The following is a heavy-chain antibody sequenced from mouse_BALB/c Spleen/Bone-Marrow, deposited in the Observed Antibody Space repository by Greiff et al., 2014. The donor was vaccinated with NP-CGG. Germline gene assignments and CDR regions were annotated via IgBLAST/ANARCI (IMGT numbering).Heavy chain of an antibody. CDR3: GKWGDSSYCAIDY. CDR1: GYSFTGYF. V-gene: IGHV1-37*01. D-gene: IGHD2-12*01. CDR2: INPYNGDI. Sequence: EVQLQQSGPELVKPGASVKISCKASGYSFTGYFMNWVKQSHGKSLEWIGRINPYNGDIFYNQKFKGKATLTVDKSSSTAHMELLRLTSELSAVYYCGKWGDSSYCAIDYWGQGTSVTVSS. J-gene: IGHJ4*01.